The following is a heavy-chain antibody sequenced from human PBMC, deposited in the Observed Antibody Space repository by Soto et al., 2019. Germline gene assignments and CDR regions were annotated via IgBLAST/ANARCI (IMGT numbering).Heavy chain of an antibody. CDR2: IYYSGST. D-gene: IGHD6-19*01. CDR3: ARHRWSSTIAVAGYYYYGMDV. CDR1: GGSISSSSYY. V-gene: IGHV4-39*01. J-gene: IGHJ6*02. Sequence: SETLSLTCTVSGGSISSSSYYWGWIRQPPGKGLEWIGSIYYSGSTYYNPSLKSRVTISVDTSKNQFSLKLSSVTAADTAVYYCARHRWSSTIAVAGYYYYGMDVWGQGTTVTVSS.